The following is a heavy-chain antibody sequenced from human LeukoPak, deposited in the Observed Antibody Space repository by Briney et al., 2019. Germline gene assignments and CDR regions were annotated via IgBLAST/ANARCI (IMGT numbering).Heavy chain of an antibody. CDR1: GGSVSSGSYY. Sequence: SETLSLTCTVSGGSVSSGSYYWSWIRQPPGKGLEWIGYIYYSGSTNYNPSLKSRVTISVDTSKNQFSLKLSSVAAADTAVYYSASRSDNCYLRYFDLWGRGTLVTVSS. D-gene: IGHD2-21*02. J-gene: IGHJ2*01. CDR3: ASRSDNCYLRYFDL. CDR2: IYYSGST. V-gene: IGHV4-61*01.